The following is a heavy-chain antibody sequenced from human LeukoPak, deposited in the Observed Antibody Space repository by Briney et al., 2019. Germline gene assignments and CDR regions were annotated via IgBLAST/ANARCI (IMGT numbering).Heavy chain of an antibody. CDR2: IDSDGSST. CDR3: ARDKIAMATGDAFDI. V-gene: IGHV3-74*01. J-gene: IGHJ3*02. CDR1: GFTFSSYW. D-gene: IGHD5-18*01. Sequence: GGSLRLSCAASGFTFSSYWMHWVRQAPGKGLVWVSHIDSDGSSTSYADSVKGRFTISRDNAKNTLFLQMNSLRAEDTAVYYCARDKIAMATGDAFDIWGQGTMVTVSS.